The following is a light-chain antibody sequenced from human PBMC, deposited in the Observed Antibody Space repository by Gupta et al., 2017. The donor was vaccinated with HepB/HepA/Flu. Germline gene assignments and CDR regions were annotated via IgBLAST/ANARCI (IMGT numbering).Light chain of an antibody. J-gene: IGKJ1*01. CDR1: QSVSSN. CDR3: QQENNWPWT. CDR2: GAS. Sequence: VLPQSPATLSVSPGERATLSCRASQSVSSNLAWYQQKPGQAPRLLIYGASTRATGIPARFSGSGSGTEFTLTISSLQSEDFAVYYCQQENNWPWTFGQGTKVEIK. V-gene: IGKV3-15*01.